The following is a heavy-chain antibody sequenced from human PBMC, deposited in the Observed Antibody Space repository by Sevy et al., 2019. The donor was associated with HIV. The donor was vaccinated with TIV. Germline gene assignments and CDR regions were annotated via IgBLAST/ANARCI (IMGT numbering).Heavy chain of an antibody. Sequence: ASVKVSRKASGDTFSIYGISWVRQAPGQGLEWMGGIIPLFDTTNNAQKFHDRVTFTADESTSTAYMELSSLRSEDTAMYYCARAFPNILTGYYDYWGQGTLVTVSS. V-gene: IGHV1-69*13. D-gene: IGHD3-9*01. CDR2: IIPLFDTT. CDR3: ARAFPNILTGYYDY. CDR1: GDTFSIYG. J-gene: IGHJ4*02.